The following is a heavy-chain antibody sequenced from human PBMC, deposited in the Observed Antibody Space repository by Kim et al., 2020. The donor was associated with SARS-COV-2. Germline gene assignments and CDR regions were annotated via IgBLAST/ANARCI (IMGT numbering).Heavy chain of an antibody. D-gene: IGHD3-10*01. J-gene: IGHJ4*02. CDR1: GYTFTSYY. Sequence: ASVKVSCKASGYTFTSYYMHWVRQAPGQGLEWMGIINPSGGSTSYAQKFQGRVTMTRDTSTSTAYMELSSLRSEDTAVYYCARSPERVLPWFGGPKTGDYWGQGTLVTVSS. CDR2: INPSGGST. V-gene: IGHV1-46*01. CDR3: ARSPERVLPWFGGPKTGDY.